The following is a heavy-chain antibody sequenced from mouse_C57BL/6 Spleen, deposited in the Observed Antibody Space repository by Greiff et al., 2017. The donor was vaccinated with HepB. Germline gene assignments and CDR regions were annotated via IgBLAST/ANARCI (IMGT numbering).Heavy chain of an antibody. CDR3: AREARQSWFAY. V-gene: IGHV1-82*01. Sequence: QVQLKQSGPELVKPGASVKISCKASGYAFSSSWMNWVKQRPGKGLEWIGRIYPGDGDTNYNGKFKGKATLTADKSSSTAYMQLSSLTSEDSAVYFCAREARQSWFAYWGQGTLVTVSA. CDR1: GYAFSSSW. CDR2: IYPGDGDT. J-gene: IGHJ3*01. D-gene: IGHD3-2*01.